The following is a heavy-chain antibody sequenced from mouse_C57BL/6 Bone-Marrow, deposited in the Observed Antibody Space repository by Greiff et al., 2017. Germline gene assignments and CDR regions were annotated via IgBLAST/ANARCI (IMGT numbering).Heavy chain of an antibody. Sequence: EVQLQQSGPELVKPGASVKISCKASGYTFTDYYMNWVKQSHGKSLEWIGDINPNNGGTSYNQKFKGKATLTVDTSSSTAYMELRSLTSEDSAVXYCARDYYGSSFWFAYWGQGTLVTVSA. CDR3: ARDYYGSSFWFAY. D-gene: IGHD1-1*01. CDR2: INPNNGGT. V-gene: IGHV1-26*01. J-gene: IGHJ3*01. CDR1: GYTFTDYY.